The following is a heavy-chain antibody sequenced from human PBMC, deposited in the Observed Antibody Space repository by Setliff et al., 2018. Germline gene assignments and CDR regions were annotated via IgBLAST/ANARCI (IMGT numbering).Heavy chain of an antibody. D-gene: IGHD3-22*01. Sequence: KPSETLSLTCAVYGGSFSGYYWSWIRQPPGKGLEWIGEINHSGSTNYNPSLKSRVTISVDTSKNQFSLYLTSVTAADTAVHYCARWHYYDNGATYAFDIWGQGTLVTVSS. CDR1: GGSFSGYY. J-gene: IGHJ3*02. CDR3: ARWHYYDNGATYAFDI. CDR2: INHSGST. V-gene: IGHV4-34*01.